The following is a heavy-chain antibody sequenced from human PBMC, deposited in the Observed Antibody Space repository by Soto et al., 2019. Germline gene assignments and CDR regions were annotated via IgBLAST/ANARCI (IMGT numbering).Heavy chain of an antibody. J-gene: IGHJ3*02. CDR2: IWYDGSNK. V-gene: IGHV3-33*01. CDR3: AREGGGYYDFWSGYSAFDI. D-gene: IGHD3-3*01. CDR1: GFTFSSYG. Sequence: GSLRLSCAASGFTFSSYGMHWVRQAPGKGLEWVAVIWYDGSNKYYADSVKGRFTISRDNSKNTLYLQMNSLRAEDTAVYYCAREGGGYYDFWSGYSAFDIWGQGTMVTVSS.